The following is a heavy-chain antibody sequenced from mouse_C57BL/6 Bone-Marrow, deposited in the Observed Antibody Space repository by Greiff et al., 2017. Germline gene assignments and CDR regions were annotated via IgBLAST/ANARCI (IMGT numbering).Heavy chain of an antibody. CDR1: GFNIKDDY. Sequence: EVKLQESGAELVRPGASVKLSCTASGFNIKDDYMHWVKQRPEQGLEWIGWIDPENGDTEYASKFQGKATITADTSSNTAYLQLSSLTSEDTAVYYGTIYYGNPFDYWGQGTTLTVSS. D-gene: IGHD2-1*01. CDR2: IDPENGDT. V-gene: IGHV14-4*01. CDR3: TIYYGNPFDY. J-gene: IGHJ2*01.